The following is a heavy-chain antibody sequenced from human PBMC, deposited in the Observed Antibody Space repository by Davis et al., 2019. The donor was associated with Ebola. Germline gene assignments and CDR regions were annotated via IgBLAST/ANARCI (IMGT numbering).Heavy chain of an antibody. D-gene: IGHD3-10*01. CDR1: GFTFSGSA. CDR2: ISYDGSNK. V-gene: IGHV3-30*04. J-gene: IGHJ4*02. CDR3: AKDKLWFGARPTNFDY. Sequence: GESLKISCAASGFTFSGSAMHWVRQAPGKGLEWVAVISYDGSNKYYADSVKGRFTISRDNSKNTLYLQMNSLRAEDTAVYYCAKDKLWFGARPTNFDYWGQGTLVTVSS.